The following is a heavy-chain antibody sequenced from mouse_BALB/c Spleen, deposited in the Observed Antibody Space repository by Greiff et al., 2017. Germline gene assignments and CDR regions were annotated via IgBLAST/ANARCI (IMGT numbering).Heavy chain of an antibody. CDR3: ARGGYYSGFAY. CDR1: GFTFSDFY. D-gene: IGHD2-3*01. CDR2: SRNKANDYTT. J-gene: IGHJ3*01. Sequence: EVKLVESGGGLVQPGGSLRLSCATSGFTFSDFYMEWVRQPPGKRLEWIAASRNKANDYTTEYSASVKGRFIVSRDTSQSILYLQMNALRAEDTAIYYCARGGYYSGFAYWGQGTLVTVSA. V-gene: IGHV7-1*02.